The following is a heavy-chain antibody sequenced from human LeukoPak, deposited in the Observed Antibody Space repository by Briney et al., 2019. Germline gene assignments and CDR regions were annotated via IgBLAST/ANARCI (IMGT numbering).Heavy chain of an antibody. Sequence: ASVKVSCKASGYTFTNYYIHWVRQAPGQGLEWMGWINANNGGTTYAQTFQGRVTLTRDTSITTAYMELSGLKSDDTAGYYCARQREDWGQGTLVTVSS. D-gene: IGHD1-26*01. CDR1: GYTFTNYY. V-gene: IGHV1-2*02. J-gene: IGHJ4*02. CDR3: ARQRED. CDR2: INANNGGT.